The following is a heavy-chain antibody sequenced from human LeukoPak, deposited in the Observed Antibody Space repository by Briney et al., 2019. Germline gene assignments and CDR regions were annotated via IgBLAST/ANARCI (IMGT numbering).Heavy chain of an antibody. CDR3: ARVSADYYYMDV. Sequence: SETLSLTCTVSGYSISSGYYWGWIRQPPGKGLEWIGSIYHSGSTYYNPSLKSRVTISVDTSKNQFSLKLSSVTAADTAVYYCARVSADYYYMDVWGKGTTVTVSS. CDR2: IYHSGST. D-gene: IGHD3-10*01. CDR1: GYSISSGYY. J-gene: IGHJ6*03. V-gene: IGHV4-38-2*02.